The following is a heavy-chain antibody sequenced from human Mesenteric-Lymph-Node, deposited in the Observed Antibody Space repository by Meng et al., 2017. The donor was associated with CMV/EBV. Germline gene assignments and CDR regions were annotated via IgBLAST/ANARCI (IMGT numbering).Heavy chain of an antibody. V-gene: IGHV3-53*01. J-gene: IGHJ6*02. D-gene: IGHD2-2*02. CDR2: IYSGGST. CDR3: ARDNYCTSISCHRFGYYYGMDV. Sequence: GESLKISCAASGFTVSSNYMSWVRQAPGKGLEWVSVIYSGGSTYYADSVKGRFTISRDNSKNTLYLQMNSLRAEDTAVYYCARDNYCTSISCHRFGYYYGMDVWGQGTTVTVSS. CDR1: GFTVSSNY.